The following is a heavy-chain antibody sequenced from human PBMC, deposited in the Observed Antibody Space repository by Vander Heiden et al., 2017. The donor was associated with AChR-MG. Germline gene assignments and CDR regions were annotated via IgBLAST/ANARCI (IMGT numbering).Heavy chain of an antibody. CDR2: FYTGGST. CDR1: GSSISTYY. V-gene: IGHV4-4*07. Sequence: QVQLQESGPGLVKPSETLSLTCTVSGSSISTYYWSWIRQPAGKGLEWIGRFYTGGSTAYNPSLKSRVTMSVDTSKNQLSLKLSSVTAADSAVYYCARDRFITGTTSPSMDVWGQGTTVTVSS. CDR3: ARDRFITGTTSPSMDV. D-gene: IGHD1-7*01. J-gene: IGHJ6*02.